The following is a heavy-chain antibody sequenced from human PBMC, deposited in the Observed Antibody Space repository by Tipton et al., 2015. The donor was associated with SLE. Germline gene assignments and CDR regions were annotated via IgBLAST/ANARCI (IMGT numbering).Heavy chain of an antibody. CDR1: GFTFSSYA. CDR3: ARDAPYYDFWSGQNYYYMDV. CDR2: ISSSSSYT. V-gene: IGHV3-11*06. D-gene: IGHD3-3*01. J-gene: IGHJ6*03. Sequence: SLRLSCAASGFTFSSYAMSWVRQAPGKGLEWVSYISSSSSYTNYADSVKGRFTISRDNAKNSLYLQMNSLRAEDTSVYYCARDAPYYDFWSGQNYYYMDVWGKGTTVTVSS.